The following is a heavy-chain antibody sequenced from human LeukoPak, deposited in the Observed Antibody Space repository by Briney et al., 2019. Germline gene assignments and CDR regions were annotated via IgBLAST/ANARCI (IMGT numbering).Heavy chain of an antibody. J-gene: IGHJ6*03. CDR1: GASVSGSPYY. Sequence: SETLSLTCTVSGASVSGSPYYWGWVRQPPGKGLEWIGNIYYSGSTYYNASLESRVTISIDTSKNQFSLKLSSVTAADTAVYYCARDDYCSSTSCRRYHYYYMDVWGKGTTVTISS. D-gene: IGHD2-2*01. V-gene: IGHV4-39*07. CDR2: IYYSGST. CDR3: ARDDYCSSTSCRRYHYYYMDV.